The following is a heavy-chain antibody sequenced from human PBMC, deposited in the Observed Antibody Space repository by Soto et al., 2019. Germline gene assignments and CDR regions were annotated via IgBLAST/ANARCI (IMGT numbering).Heavy chain of an antibody. CDR3: AKEGPDTKSGGLSLYYFDY. Sequence: EVRLLESGGDSVQVGGSLRLSCAASGFTFSNYAMSWVRQAPGRGLEWVSSISGSGERIYYADSVRGRFTISRDNSKNTLYLQMNSLRAEDTAVYYCAKEGPDTKSGGLSLYYFDYWGQGTLSTVSS. D-gene: IGHD2-8*01. CDR2: ISGSGERI. CDR1: GFTFSNYA. J-gene: IGHJ4*02. V-gene: IGHV3-23*01.